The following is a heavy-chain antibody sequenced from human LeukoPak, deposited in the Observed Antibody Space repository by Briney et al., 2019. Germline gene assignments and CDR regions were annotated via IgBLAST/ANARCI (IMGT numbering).Heavy chain of an antibody. CDR1: GFTFSSYE. D-gene: IGHD5-12*01. CDR3: ARAGGIESAFD. J-gene: IGHJ4*02. CDR2: TSSSGSTI. Sequence: PGGSLRLSCAASGFTFSSYEMNWVRQAPGKGLEWVSYTSSSGSTIYYADSVKGRFTISRDNAKKSLYLQMNSLRAEDTAVYYCARAGGIESAFDWGQGTLVAVSS. V-gene: IGHV3-48*03.